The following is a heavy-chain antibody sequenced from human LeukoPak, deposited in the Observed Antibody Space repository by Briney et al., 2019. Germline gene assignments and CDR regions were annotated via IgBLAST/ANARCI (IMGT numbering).Heavy chain of an antibody. CDR1: GGSISSYY. V-gene: IGHV4-59*01. J-gene: IGHJ1*01. CDR3: ARGFGFGYFQH. Sequence: SETLSLTCTVSGGSISSYYWSWIRQPPGKGLEWIGYIYYSGSTNYNPSLKSRVTISVDTSKNQFSLKLSSVTAADTAVYYCARGFGFGYFQHWGQGTLVTVSS. CDR2: IYYSGST. D-gene: IGHD3-10*01.